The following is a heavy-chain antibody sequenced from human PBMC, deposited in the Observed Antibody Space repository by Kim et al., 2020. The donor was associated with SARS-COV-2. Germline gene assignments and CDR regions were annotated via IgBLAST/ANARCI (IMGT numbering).Heavy chain of an antibody. V-gene: IGHV3-33*01. D-gene: IGHD2-15*01. CDR3: ARDDCSGGNCYPPGGIDY. Sequence: GGSLRLSCAASGFTFSSYGMHWVRQAPGKGLEWVAVIWYDGSNTYYADSVTGRFTISRDSSKNTLYLQMNSLRADDTALYYCARDDCSGGNCYPPGGIDYWGQGTLVAVSS. CDR1: GFTFSSYG. CDR2: IWYDGSNT. J-gene: IGHJ4*02.